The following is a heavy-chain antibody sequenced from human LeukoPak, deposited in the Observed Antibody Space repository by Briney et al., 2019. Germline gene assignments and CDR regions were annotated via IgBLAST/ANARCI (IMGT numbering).Heavy chain of an antibody. CDR1: GGSFSDYY. D-gene: IGHD3-10*01. CDR2: INHSGAT. J-gene: IGHJ6*02. CDR3: ARRVRGVIISFYYYNGMDV. Sequence: SETLSLTCAVYGGSFSDYYWTWMRQSPGKGREWVGEINHSGATDYNPCIKSRVTISVDTPKNQFSLKVRSVTAADTAVYYCARRVRGVIISFYYYNGMDVWGQGTTVTVSS. V-gene: IGHV4-34*01.